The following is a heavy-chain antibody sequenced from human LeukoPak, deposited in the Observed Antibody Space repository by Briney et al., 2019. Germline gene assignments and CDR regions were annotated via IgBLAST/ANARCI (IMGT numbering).Heavy chain of an antibody. CDR3: AQQQLGYFDY. CDR1: GXSISSSSYY. V-gene: IGHV4-39*01. J-gene: IGHJ4*02. Sequence: SETLSLTCTVSGXSISSSSYYWGWIRQPPGKGLEWIGSIYYSGRTYYNPSLKSRVTISVDTSKNQFSLKLSPVTAADTAVYYCAQQQLGYFDYWGQGTLVTVSS. CDR2: IYYSGRT. D-gene: IGHD6-13*01.